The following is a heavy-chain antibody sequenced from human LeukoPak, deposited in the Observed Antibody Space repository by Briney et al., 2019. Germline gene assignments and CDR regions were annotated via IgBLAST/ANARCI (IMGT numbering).Heavy chain of an antibody. CDR2: IYYSGST. CDR1: GGSISSYY. J-gene: IGHJ6*02. CDR3: ASLYGDWRDV. V-gene: IGHV4-59*08. D-gene: IGHD4-17*01. Sequence: PSETLSLTCTVSGGSISSYYWSWIRQPPGKGLEWIGYIYYSGSTNYDPSLKSRVAISVDTSKNQFSLKLSSVTAADTAVYYCASLYGDWRDVWGQGTTVTVSS.